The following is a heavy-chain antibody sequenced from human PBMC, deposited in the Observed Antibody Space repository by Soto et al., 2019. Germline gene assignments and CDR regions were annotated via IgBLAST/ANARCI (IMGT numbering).Heavy chain of an antibody. V-gene: IGHV3-7*04. CDR1: GFTFSSYW. CDR3: ARATRAAKEDY. J-gene: IGHJ4*02. CDR2: IKDDGSEK. D-gene: IGHD2-2*01. Sequence: EVQLVESGGGLVQPGGSLRLSCAASGFTFSSYWMSWVRQAPGRGLEWVCNIKDDGSEKYYVDSVNGRFTVSSDNAKNSLYLQMTSLRAEDTAVYYCARATRAAKEDYWGQGTLCTVSS.